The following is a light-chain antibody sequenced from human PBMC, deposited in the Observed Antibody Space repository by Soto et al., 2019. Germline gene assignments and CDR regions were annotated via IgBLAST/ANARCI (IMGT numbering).Light chain of an antibody. CDR3: QQYYSYPIT. Sequence: DIQMTQSPSSLSASVGYRVTITCRASQSISSYLNWYQQKPGKAPKLLIYKASSLESGVPSRFSGSGSGTEFTLTISGLQPDDFATYYCQQYYSYPITFGQGTRLEIK. CDR1: QSISSY. J-gene: IGKJ5*01. CDR2: KAS. V-gene: IGKV1-5*03.